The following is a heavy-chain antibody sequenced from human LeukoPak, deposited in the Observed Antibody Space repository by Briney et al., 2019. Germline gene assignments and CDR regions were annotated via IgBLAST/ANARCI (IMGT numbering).Heavy chain of an antibody. V-gene: IGHV1-2*04. Sequence: ASVKVSCKASGYTFTGYYMHWVRQAPGQGLEWMGWINPNSGGTNYAQKFQGWVTMTRDTSISTAYMELSRLRSDDTAVYYCAIGGKISPFYFDYWGQGTLVTVSS. J-gene: IGHJ4*02. CDR2: INPNSGGT. D-gene: IGHD1-26*01. CDR1: GYTFTGYY. CDR3: AIGGKISPFYFDY.